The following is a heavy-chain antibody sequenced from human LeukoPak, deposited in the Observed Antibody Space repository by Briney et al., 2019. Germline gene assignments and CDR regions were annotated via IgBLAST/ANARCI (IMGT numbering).Heavy chain of an antibody. J-gene: IGHJ4*02. CDR1: GLTFSNYG. CDR3: AKRVVLLWFGERGDYFDA. V-gene: IGHV3-23*01. CDR2: ISGSGTNT. Sequence: PGGSLRLSCAASGLTFSNYGMSWVRQAPGKGLEWVSGISGSGTNTSYADSVKGRFTISRDNSKNTLSLQMSSLRADATALYYCAKRVVLLWFGERGDYFDAWGQGTLVTVSS. D-gene: IGHD3-10*01.